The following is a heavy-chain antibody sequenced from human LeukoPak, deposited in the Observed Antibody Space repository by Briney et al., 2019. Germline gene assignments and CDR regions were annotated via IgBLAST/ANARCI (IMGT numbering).Heavy chain of an antibody. CDR2: AADSWST. J-gene: IGHJ4*02. V-gene: IGHV4-59*01. CDR1: GDSMSDYF. Sequence: PAETLSLTCTVSGDSMSDYFWTWIRQPPGKGLEWIGYAADSWSTNYNPSLKSQVTISVDSSTNHSSLRLTSVTAADTAIYYCAAMTTVTMYSYCFDSWGQGTRLTVSS. CDR3: AAMTTVTMYSYCFDS. D-gene: IGHD4-17*01.